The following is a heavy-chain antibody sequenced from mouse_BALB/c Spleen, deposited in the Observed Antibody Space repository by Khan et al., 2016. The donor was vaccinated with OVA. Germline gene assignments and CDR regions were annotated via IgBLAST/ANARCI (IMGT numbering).Heavy chain of an antibody. CDR1: GYTFTSYT. Sequence: QVRLQQSGAELARPGASVKMSCKASGYTFTSYTIHWIKLRPGQGLEWIGYINTSNAYTNYNQRFKDKATLTADKSSTTAYIQLGSLTSDDSAVYYCVIDGAGDRNDGWLAYWGRGILVTVLA. J-gene: IGHJ3*01. V-gene: IGHV1-4*01. CDR2: INTSNAYT. CDR3: VIDGAGDRNDGWLAY. D-gene: IGHD2-14*01.